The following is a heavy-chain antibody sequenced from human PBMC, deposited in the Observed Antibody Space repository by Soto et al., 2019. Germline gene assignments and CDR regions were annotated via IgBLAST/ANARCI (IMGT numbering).Heavy chain of an antibody. CDR2: FTSGGST. V-gene: IGHV3-23*01. J-gene: IGHJ4*02. CDR1: GFIFSNYA. D-gene: IGHD6-19*01. Sequence: EVQLLESGGDLVQPGGSLRLSCAASGFIFSNYAMTWVRQAPGKGPEWVSTFTSGGSTYYRDTVKGRFTISRDNSKNTLYLQMNSLKTEDTAVYYCTTSGGGSGWSFWGQGTLVTVSS. CDR3: TTSGGGSGWSF.